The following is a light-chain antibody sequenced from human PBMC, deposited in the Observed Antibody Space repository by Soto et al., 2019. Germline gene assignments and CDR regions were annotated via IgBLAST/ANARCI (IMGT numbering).Light chain of an antibody. J-gene: IGKJ1*01. V-gene: IGKV2-30*02. CDR2: KVS. CDR1: QSLIHSDGDTY. Sequence: DVVMTQSPLSLPVTLGQPASISCRSSQSLIHSDGDTYLPWFQQRPGQSPRRLIYKVSDRDSGVPDRFSGSGSGTDFTLKISRVEAEDVGIYYCMQGKHWPWTFGQGTEVEIK. CDR3: MQGKHWPWT.